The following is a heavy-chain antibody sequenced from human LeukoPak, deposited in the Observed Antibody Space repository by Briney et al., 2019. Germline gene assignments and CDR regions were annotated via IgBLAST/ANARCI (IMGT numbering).Heavy chain of an antibody. CDR1: GFTFSSYS. Sequence: GGSLRLSCAASGFTFSSYSMNWVRQAPGKGLEWVSSISSSSSYIYYADSVKGRFTISRDNAKNSLYLQMNSLRAEDTAVYYCARGLPPGYYYGMDVWGQGTTVTVSS. V-gene: IGHV3-21*01. CDR2: ISSSSSYI. CDR3: ARGLPPGYYYGMDV. J-gene: IGHJ6*02.